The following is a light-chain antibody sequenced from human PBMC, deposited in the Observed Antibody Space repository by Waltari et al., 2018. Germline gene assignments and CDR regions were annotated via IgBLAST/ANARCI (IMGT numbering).Light chain of an antibody. V-gene: IGKV3-15*01. CDR2: SAS. Sequence: EVLMTQSPATLSVSPGERATLSCRASQRVNSHVAWYQQRPGQAPRLHIDSASTRATGIPARFRGSGDGTAFTLTITSLQSEDFAVYYCQQGYTFGQGTKLEIK. CDR1: QRVNSH. CDR3: QQGYT. J-gene: IGKJ2*01.